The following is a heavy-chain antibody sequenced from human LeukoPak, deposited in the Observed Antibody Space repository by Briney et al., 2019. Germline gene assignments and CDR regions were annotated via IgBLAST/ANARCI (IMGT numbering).Heavy chain of an antibody. V-gene: IGHV4-30-4*08. CDR1: VGSISSGDYY. CDR2: IYYSGST. D-gene: IGHD4-23*01. J-gene: IGHJ3*02. CDR3: ARLGGNNAFDI. Sequence: PSQTLSLTCTVSVGSISSGDYYWSWIRQPPGKGLEWIGYIYYSGSTYYNPSLKSRVTISVDTSKNQFSLKLSSVTAADTAVYYCARLGGNNAFDIWGQGTMVTVSS.